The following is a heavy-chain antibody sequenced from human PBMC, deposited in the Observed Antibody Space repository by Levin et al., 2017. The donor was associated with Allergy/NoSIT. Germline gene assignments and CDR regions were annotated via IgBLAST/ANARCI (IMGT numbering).Heavy chain of an antibody. CDR2: IYYTTST. J-gene: IGHJ6*03. V-gene: IGHV4-39*01. D-gene: IGHD2-2*01. CDR3: ARLPRPHAAGPYQYHYYYTDV. Sequence: SETLSLTCSVSGGSITSSTYYWGWIRQPPGKELEWIGSIYYTTSTYYNPSLRGRITMSVDTSKNQFSLRVKSVTAADTAVYYCARLPRPHAAGPYQYHYYYTDVWGKGTTVTVSS. CDR1: GGSITSSTYY.